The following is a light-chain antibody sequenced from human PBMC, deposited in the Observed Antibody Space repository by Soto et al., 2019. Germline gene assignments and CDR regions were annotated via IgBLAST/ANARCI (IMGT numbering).Light chain of an antibody. CDR1: HFIRNY. CDR2: AAS. V-gene: IGKV1-17*03. CDR3: HQYYRYPWT. Sequence: DIHITQSPSGMSSSFGDIVTISFRASHFIRNYLAWFQQKPRKAPKLLIYAASTLQSGVPPRFSGSGYRKDFTPTISCLQSEDFETYYCHQYYRYPWTFGQGTKVDIK. J-gene: IGKJ1*01.